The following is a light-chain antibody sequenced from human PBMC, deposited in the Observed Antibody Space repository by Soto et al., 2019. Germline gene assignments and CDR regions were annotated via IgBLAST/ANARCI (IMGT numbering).Light chain of an antibody. V-gene: IGLV1-36*01. Sequence: QSVLTQPPSVSAAPRQRVTISCSGSSSNIGNNAVNWYQQVPGKAPKLLIHFDDRVASGISDRFSGSKSGTSASLAISGLQSEDEADYYCAAWDDSLNGPLFGGGTKLTVL. CDR2: FDD. J-gene: IGLJ3*02. CDR3: AAWDDSLNGPL. CDR1: SSNIGNNA.